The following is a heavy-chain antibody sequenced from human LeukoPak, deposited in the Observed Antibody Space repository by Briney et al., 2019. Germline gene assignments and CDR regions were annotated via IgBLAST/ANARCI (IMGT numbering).Heavy chain of an antibody. V-gene: IGHV1-2*02. CDR1: GYTFTGYY. Sequence: GASVKVSCKASGYTFTGYYMHWVRQAPGQGLEWMGWINPNSGGTNYAQKFQGRVTMTRDTSISTAYMELSRLRSDDTAVYYCAGGEDIVVVPAPLMDPWGQGTLVTVSS. J-gene: IGHJ5*02. D-gene: IGHD2-2*01. CDR2: INPNSGGT. CDR3: AGGEDIVVVPAPLMDP.